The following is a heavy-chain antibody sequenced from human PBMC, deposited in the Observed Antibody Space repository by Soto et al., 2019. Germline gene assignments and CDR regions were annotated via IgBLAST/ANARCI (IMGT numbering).Heavy chain of an antibody. CDR3: ASKFGELLADAFDI. J-gene: IGHJ3*02. CDR2: IYHSGSI. D-gene: IGHD3-10*01. V-gene: IGHV4-4*02. Sequence: SEPLSLTCTVANASIISRNWWTWFRQTPGKGLEWIGEIYHSGSINHNPSLKSRVTMSVDKSNNQFSLKMTSVTAADTAVYYCASKFGELLADAFDIWGQGTVVT. CDR1: NASIISRNW.